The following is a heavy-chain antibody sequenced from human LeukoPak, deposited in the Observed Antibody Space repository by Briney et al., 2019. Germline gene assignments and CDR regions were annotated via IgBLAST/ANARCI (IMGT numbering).Heavy chain of an antibody. J-gene: IGHJ2*01. V-gene: IGHV4-59*11. CDR3: ARSASYYYDSSGYSLRYFDL. CDR2: IYDSGST. D-gene: IGHD3-22*01. CDR1: GGSISSHY. Sequence: PSETLSLTCTVSGGSISSHYWSWIRQPPGKGLEWIGYIYDSGSTNYNPSLKSRVTISVDRSKNQFSLKLSSVTAADTAVYYCARSASYYYDSSGYSLRYFDLWGRGTLVIVSS.